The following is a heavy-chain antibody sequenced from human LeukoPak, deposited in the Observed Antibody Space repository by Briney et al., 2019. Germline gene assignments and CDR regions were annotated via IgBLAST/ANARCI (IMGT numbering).Heavy chain of an antibody. CDR2: ISGSGGSA. CDR1: GFTFSSYA. V-gene: IGHV3-23*01. J-gene: IGHJ1*01. CDR3: AKGSGYDSYFQH. D-gene: IGHD5-12*01. Sequence: GGSLRLSCAASGFTFSSYAMSWVRQAPGKGLEWVSAISGSGGSAYYADSVKGRFTISRDNSKNTLYLQMNSLRAEDTAVYYCAKGSGYDSYFQHWGQGTLVTVSS.